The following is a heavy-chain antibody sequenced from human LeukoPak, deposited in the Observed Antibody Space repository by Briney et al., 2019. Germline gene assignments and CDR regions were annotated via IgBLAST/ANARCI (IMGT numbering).Heavy chain of an antibody. V-gene: IGHV4-59*02. D-gene: IGHD6-19*01. CDR2: IYYSGST. CDR3: ARDTGIAVV. CDR1: GFIVSSNY. Sequence: GSLRLSCAASGFIVSSNYMTWIRQPPGKGLEWIGYIYYSGSTNYNPSLKSRVTISVDTSKNQFSLKLSSVTAADTAVYYCARDTGIAVVWGQGTLVTVSS. J-gene: IGHJ4*02.